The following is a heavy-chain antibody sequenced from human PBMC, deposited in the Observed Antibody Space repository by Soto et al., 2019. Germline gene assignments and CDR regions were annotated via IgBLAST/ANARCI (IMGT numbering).Heavy chain of an antibody. Sequence: NPXGSLGLTCTVSGGSISSSSYYWGWIPQPPGKGLESIGSIDYSGSTYYNPSLKRLVTISVDTSKNLYSLKLSSVTAAEAVFYYCASAFASNKYFFDSWGQGTQVTVSS. CDR2: IDYSGST. D-gene: IGHD3-3*02. V-gene: IGHV4-39*01. CDR3: ASAFASNKYFFDS. J-gene: IGHJ5*01. CDR1: GGSISSSSYY.